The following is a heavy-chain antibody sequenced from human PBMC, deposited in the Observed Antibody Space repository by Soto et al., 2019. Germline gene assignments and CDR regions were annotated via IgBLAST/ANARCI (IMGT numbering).Heavy chain of an antibody. D-gene: IGHD5-18*01. V-gene: IGHV4-59*01. Sequence: SETLSRTCPASPGSIRSYYLIWIRQPPGKGLEWIGYIYYSASTNSAPSRKSRVTISVDTSKSQFSLKLSSVTAADPAVYYCARERGYRYGSDYGMDVWGQRTTVTVCS. CDR1: PGSIRSYY. CDR3: ARERGYRYGSDYGMDV. J-gene: IGHJ6*02. CDR2: IYYSAST.